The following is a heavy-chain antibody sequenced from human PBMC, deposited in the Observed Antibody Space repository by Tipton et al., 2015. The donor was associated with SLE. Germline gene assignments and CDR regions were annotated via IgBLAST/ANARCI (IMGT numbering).Heavy chain of an antibody. CDR3: AREYSSGWCFDY. CDR2: IRYDGSNK. J-gene: IGHJ4*02. V-gene: IGHV3-30*02. Sequence: SLRLSCAASGFTFSSYGMHWVRQAPGKGLEWVAFIRYDGSNKYYADSVKGRFTISRDNSKNTLYLQMNSLRAEDTAVYYCAREYSSGWCFDYWGQVTLVTVSS. CDR1: GFTFSSYG. D-gene: IGHD6-19*01.